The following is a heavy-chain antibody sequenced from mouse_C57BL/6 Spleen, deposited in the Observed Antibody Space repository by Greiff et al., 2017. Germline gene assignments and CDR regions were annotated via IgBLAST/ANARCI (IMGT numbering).Heavy chain of an antibody. CDR1: GYTFTSYW. J-gene: IGHJ2*01. CDR2: VDPSDSYT. Sequence: VQLQQPGAELVMPGASVKLSCKASGYTFTSYWMHWVKQRPGPGLELIGEVDPSDSYTNYNQKFKGKSTLTVDKSSSTAYMQLSSLTSEDSAVYYCARRKHSNGIDYWGQGTTLTVSS. CDR3: ARRKHSNGIDY. V-gene: IGHV1-69*01. D-gene: IGHD2-5*01.